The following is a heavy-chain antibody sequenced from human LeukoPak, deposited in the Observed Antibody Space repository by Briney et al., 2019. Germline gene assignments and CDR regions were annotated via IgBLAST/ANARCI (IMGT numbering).Heavy chain of an antibody. CDR3: ARAGGVVVTIDY. D-gene: IGHD3-22*01. CDR1: GGSISSYY. CDR2: IYYSGST. V-gene: IGHV4-59*06. J-gene: IGHJ4*02. Sequence: PSETLSLTCTVSGGSISSYYWSWIRQPPGKGLEWIGYIYYSGSTYYNPSLKSRVTISVDTSKNQFSLKLSSVTAADTAVYYCARAGGVVVTIDYWGQGTLVTVSS.